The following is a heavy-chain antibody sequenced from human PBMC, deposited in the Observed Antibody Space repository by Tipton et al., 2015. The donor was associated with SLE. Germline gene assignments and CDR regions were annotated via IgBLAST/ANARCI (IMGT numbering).Heavy chain of an antibody. CDR3: ARRLDCSSASCYTPGWYFDL. CDR2: INHSGST. D-gene: IGHD2-2*02. V-gene: IGHV4-34*01. Sequence: TLSLTCAVYGGSFSGYYWSWIRQPPGKGLEWIGEINHSGSTNYNPSLKSRVTIPVDTSKNQFSLKLSSVTAADTAVYYCARRLDCSSASCYTPGWYFDLWGRGTLVTVSS. CDR1: GGSFSGYY. J-gene: IGHJ2*01.